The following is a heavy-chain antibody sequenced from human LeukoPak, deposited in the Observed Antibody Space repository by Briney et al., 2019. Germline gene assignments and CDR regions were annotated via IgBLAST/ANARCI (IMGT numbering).Heavy chain of an antibody. D-gene: IGHD1-1*01. V-gene: IGHV5-51*01. J-gene: IGHJ4*02. CDR2: INPGDTNI. CDR3: ARPRRAERDEDF. CDR1: GYSFTNYW. Sequence: GESLKISCKASGYSFTNYWIGWVRQMPGEGLEWMAMINPGDTNIAYSPSFQGQVTISADRSISTAYLQWSSLKASDTAMYYCARPRRAERDEDFWGQGTLATVSS.